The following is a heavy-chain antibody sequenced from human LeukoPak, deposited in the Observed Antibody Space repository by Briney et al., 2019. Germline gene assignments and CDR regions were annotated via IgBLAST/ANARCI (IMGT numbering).Heavy chain of an antibody. V-gene: IGHV4-31*03. J-gene: IGHJ4*02. CDR2: IYYSGST. D-gene: IGHD6-19*01. CDR3: ARGYSYGPALNDSSGWSDY. Sequence: SETLSLTCTVSGGSISSGGYYWSWIRQHPGKGQEWIGYIYYSGSTYYNPSLKSRVTISVDTSKNQFSLKLSSVTAADTAVYYCARGYSYGPALNDSSGWSDYWGQGILVTVSS. CDR1: GGSISSGGYY.